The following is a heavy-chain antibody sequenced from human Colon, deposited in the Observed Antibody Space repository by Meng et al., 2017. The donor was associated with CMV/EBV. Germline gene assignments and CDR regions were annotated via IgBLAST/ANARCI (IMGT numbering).Heavy chain of an antibody. J-gene: IGHJ4*02. CDR3: ASLSGGDFDY. D-gene: IGHD1-26*01. V-gene: IGHV1-2*02. CDR1: GYTFTGYF. CDR2: INPITGGK. Sequence: QVLLWQSGAEVKNPGASVKVSCKASGYTFTGYFMYWVRQAPGQGLGWLGVINPITGGKNYAQKFQGRVTMTRDTSMNTAYMELSRLRSDDTAVYYCASLSGGDFDYWGQGTLVTVSS.